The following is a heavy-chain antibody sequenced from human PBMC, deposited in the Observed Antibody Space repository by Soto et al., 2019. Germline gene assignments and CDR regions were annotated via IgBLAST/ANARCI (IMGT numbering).Heavy chain of an antibody. CDR1: GFTFSGSA. J-gene: IGHJ4*02. Sequence: PGGSLRLSCAASGFTFSGSAMHWVRQASGKGLEWVGRIRSKANSYATAYAASVKGRFTISRDDSKNTAYLQMNSLKTEDTAVYYCTSGEYCSGGSCYSVPYFDCWGQGTLVTVSS. CDR3: TSGEYCSGGSCYSVPYFDC. V-gene: IGHV3-73*01. CDR2: IRSKANSYAT. D-gene: IGHD2-15*01.